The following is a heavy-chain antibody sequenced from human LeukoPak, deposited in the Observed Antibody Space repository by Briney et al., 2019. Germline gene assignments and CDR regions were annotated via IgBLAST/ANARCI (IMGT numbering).Heavy chain of an antibody. D-gene: IGHD2-2*01. CDR1: GYSISNGYY. Sequence: SETLSLTCTVSGYSISNGYYWGWIRQPPGKGLEWVGSISHRGSIYYNPSLRSRITISLDRSKQKFSLKLTSVTAADTAVYFCARGTVPLGYCSDTICSILPEFDYWGQGTLVTVSS. V-gene: IGHV4-38-2*02. CDR3: ARGTVPLGYCSDTICSILPEFDY. CDR2: ISHRGSI. J-gene: IGHJ4*02.